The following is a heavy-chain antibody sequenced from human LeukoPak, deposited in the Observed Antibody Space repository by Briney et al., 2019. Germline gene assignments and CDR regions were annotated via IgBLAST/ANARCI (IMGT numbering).Heavy chain of an antibody. Sequence: ASVKVSCKASGYTFTGYYMHWVRQAPGQGLEWMGWINPNSGGTNYAQKFQGRVTMTRDTSISTAYMELSRLRSDDTAVYYCARDRARVGATRGYYYYGMDVWGQGTTVTVSS. CDR2: INPNSGGT. CDR1: GYTFTGYY. D-gene: IGHD1-26*01. V-gene: IGHV1-2*02. J-gene: IGHJ6*02. CDR3: ARDRARVGATRGYYYYGMDV.